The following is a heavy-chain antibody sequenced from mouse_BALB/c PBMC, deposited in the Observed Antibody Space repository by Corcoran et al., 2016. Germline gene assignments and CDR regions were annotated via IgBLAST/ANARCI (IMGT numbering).Heavy chain of an antibody. J-gene: IGHJ3*01. Sequence: EVKLLESGGGLVQPGGSLKLSCAASGFDFSRYWMSWVRQAPGKGLEWIGEINPDSRTINYTPSLKDKFIISRDNAKNTLYLQMSKVRSEDTALYYCERLHYYGLFAYWGQGTLVTVSA. V-gene: IGHV4-1*02. D-gene: IGHD1-1*01. CDR1: GFDFSRYW. CDR2: INPDSRTI. CDR3: ERLHYYGLFAY.